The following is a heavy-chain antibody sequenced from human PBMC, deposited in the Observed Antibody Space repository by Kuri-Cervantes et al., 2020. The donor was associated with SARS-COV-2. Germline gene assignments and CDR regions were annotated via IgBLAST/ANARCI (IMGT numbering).Heavy chain of an antibody. V-gene: IGHV1-18*01. J-gene: IGHJ4*02. CDR1: GYTFTSYG. Sequence: ASVKVSCKASGYTFTSYGISWVRQAPGRGLEWMGWISAYNGNTNYAQKLQGRVTMTTDTSTSTAYMELRSLRSDDTAVYYCARDPNYDSSGYYDLTFDYWGQGTLVTVSS. D-gene: IGHD3-22*01. CDR2: ISAYNGNT. CDR3: ARDPNYDSSGYYDLTFDY.